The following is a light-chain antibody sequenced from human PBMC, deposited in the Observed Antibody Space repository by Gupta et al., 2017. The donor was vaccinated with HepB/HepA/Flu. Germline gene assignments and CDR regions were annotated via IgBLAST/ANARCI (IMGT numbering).Light chain of an antibody. CDR2: SNN. V-gene: IGLV1-44*01. J-gene: IGLJ7*01. CDR3: AAWDDSLNAAV. Sequence: QSVLTQPPSASGTPGQRVTISCSGSSSNIGSNTVNWYQQLPGTAPKLLIYSNNQPPSGVPDRFSGSKSGTSASLAISGLQSEDEADYYCAAWDDSLNAAVFGGGTQLTVL. CDR1: SSNIGSNT.